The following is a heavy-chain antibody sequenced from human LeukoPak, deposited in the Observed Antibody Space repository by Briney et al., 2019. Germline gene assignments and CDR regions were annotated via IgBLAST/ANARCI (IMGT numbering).Heavy chain of an antibody. CDR2: IYHSGST. V-gene: IGHV4-39*01. D-gene: IGHD5-18*01. Sequence: PSETLSLTCTVSGGSVSDTPSYWGWIRQPPGKGLEWIGSIYHSGSTYYNPSLKSRVTISVDTSKNQFSPRLSSLTAADTAVYYCARPFGNSYGRIDYWGQGTLVTVSS. CDR1: GGSVSDTPSY. CDR3: ARPFGNSYGRIDY. J-gene: IGHJ4*02.